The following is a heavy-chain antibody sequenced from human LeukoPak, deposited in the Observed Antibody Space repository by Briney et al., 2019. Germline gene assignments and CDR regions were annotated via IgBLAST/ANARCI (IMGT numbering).Heavy chain of an antibody. CDR2: INPNSGGT. V-gene: IGHV1-2*02. CDR1: EYTCTGYY. J-gene: IGHJ4*02. CDR3: ARSYSSSWYYFDY. D-gene: IGHD6-13*01. Sequence: SVKVSCKPSEYTCTGYYMHWVRQAPGQGHEWMGWINPNSGGTNYAQKFQGRVTMTRDTSISTAYMELSRLRSDDTAVYYCARSYSSSWYYFDYWGQGTLVTVSS.